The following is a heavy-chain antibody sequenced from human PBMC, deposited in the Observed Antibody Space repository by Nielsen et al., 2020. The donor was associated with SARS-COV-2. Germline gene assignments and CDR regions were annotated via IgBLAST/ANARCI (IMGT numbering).Heavy chain of an antibody. D-gene: IGHD6-19*01. Sequence: GGSLRLSCATSGFTFSSYAMSWVRQAPGKGLEWVSAISGSGGSTYYADSVKGRFTISRDNAENSLSLQMNSLRAEDAAVYYCARESVTGTDAFDIWGQGTVVTVSS. CDR2: ISGSGGST. V-gene: IGHV3-23*01. CDR3: ARESVTGTDAFDI. CDR1: GFTFSSYA. J-gene: IGHJ3*02.